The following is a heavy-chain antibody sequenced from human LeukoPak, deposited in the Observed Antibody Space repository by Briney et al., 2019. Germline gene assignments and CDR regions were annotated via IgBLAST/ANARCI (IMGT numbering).Heavy chain of an antibody. V-gene: IGHV3-23*01. CDR2: IGAGSGTT. Sequence: GGSLRLSCAASGFTFGSYAMIWVRQAPGKGLEWVSAIGAGSGTTYYTDSVKGRFTISKDYSKNTLYLQINSLRADDTAVYYCARHLGGNSKGFDYWGQGTLVTVSS. D-gene: IGHD4-23*01. CDR1: GFTFGSYA. CDR3: ARHLGGNSKGFDY. J-gene: IGHJ4*02.